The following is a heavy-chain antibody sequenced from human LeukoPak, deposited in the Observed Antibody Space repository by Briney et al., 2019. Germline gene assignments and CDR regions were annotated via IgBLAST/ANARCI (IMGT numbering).Heavy chain of an antibody. Sequence: GGSLRLSCAVSGITLSNYGIAWVPQAPGRGREGVASLSASGGGTIYADSVRGRFTISRDNAKNTLYLQMNSLRAEDTAVYFCAKRGVVIRVILVGFHKEAYYFDSWGQGALVTVSS. CDR1: GITLSNYG. J-gene: IGHJ4*02. V-gene: IGHV3-23*01. D-gene: IGHD3-22*01. CDR3: AKRGVVIRVILVGFHKEAYYFDS. CDR2: LSASGGGT.